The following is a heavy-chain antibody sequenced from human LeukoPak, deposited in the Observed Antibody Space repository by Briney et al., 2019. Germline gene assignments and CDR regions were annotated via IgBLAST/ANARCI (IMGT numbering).Heavy chain of an antibody. V-gene: IGHV3-49*04. CDR1: GFPFRDHA. Sequence: PGRSLSLSCTASGFPFRDHAMSWVRQAPGKGLEWVGFIRSKTYRGVAEYATSLEGRFTISRDDSKGIAYLQANSLKTEDTAVYYCTSIYDTSAYYHSGIDYWGQGTLVTVSS. D-gene: IGHD3-22*01. CDR3: TSIYDTSAYYHSGIDY. CDR2: IRSKTYRGVA. J-gene: IGHJ4*02.